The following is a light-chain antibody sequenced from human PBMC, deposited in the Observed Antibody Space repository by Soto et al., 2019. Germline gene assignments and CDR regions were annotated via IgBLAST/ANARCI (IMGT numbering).Light chain of an antibody. Sequence: AIRMTQSPSSLSASTGDRVTITCRASQGISSYLAWYQQKPGKATKLLIYAASTLQSGVPSRFSGSGSGTDFTLTISCLQSEDFATYYCQQYYSDPWTFGQGTKVEIK. CDR2: AAS. CDR3: QQYYSDPWT. J-gene: IGKJ1*01. V-gene: IGKV1-8*01. CDR1: QGISSY.